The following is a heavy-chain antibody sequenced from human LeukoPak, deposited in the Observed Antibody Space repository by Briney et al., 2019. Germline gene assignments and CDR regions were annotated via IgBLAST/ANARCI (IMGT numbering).Heavy chain of an antibody. J-gene: IGHJ5*02. D-gene: IGHD6-13*01. CDR3: VRAKAAAGTYWFDP. Sequence: PGGSLRLSCVASGFTFSSFWMHWVRQAPGKGLMWVSRTYSDGSSTSYADSVKGRFTTSRDNAKNTLYLQMNSLRVEDTAVYYCVRAKAAAGTYWFDPWGQGTLVTVSS. V-gene: IGHV3-74*01. CDR2: TYSDGSST. CDR1: GFTFSSFW.